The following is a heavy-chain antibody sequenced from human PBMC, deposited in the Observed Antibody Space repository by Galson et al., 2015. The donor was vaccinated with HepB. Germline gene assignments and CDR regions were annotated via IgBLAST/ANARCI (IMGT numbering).Heavy chain of an antibody. D-gene: IGHD5-12*01. CDR3: ARVPWGSGCDY. Sequence: LSLTCAVYGGSFSGYYWSWIRQPPGKGLEWIGEINHSGSTNYNPSLKSRVTISVDTSKNQFSLKLSSVTAADTAVYYCARVPWGSGCDYWGQGTLVTVSS. CDR2: INHSGST. V-gene: IGHV4-34*01. J-gene: IGHJ4*02. CDR1: GGSFSGYY.